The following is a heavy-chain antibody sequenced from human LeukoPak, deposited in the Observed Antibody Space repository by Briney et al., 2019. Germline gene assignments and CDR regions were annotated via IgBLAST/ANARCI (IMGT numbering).Heavy chain of an antibody. CDR3: AREGGSSSSSDYYYGMDV. CDR1: GGSFSGYY. Sequence: PSETLSLTCAVYGGSFSGYYWSWIRQPPGKGLEWIGEINHSGSTNYNPSLKSRVTISVDTSKNQFSLKLSSVTAADTAVYYCAREGGSSSSSDYYYGMDVWGQGTTVTVSS. D-gene: IGHD6-6*01. J-gene: IGHJ6*02. V-gene: IGHV4-34*01. CDR2: INHSGST.